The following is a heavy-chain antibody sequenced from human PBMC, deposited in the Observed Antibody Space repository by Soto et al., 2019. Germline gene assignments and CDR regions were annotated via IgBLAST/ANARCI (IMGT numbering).Heavy chain of an antibody. CDR2: IIPILGIA. J-gene: IGHJ6*03. Sequence: SVKVSCKASGGTFSSYTISWVRQAPGQGLEWMGRIIPILGIANYAQKFQGRVTITADKSTSTAYMELSSLRSEDTAVYYCARANVLLWFGESGNYYIDGWGKGTTVTVSS. CDR1: GGTFSSYT. CDR3: ARANVLLWFGESGNYYIDG. D-gene: IGHD3-10*01. V-gene: IGHV1-69*02.